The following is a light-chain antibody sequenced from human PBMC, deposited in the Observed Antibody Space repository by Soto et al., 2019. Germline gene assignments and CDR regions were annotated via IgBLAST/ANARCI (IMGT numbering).Light chain of an antibody. CDR1: QSVSSSY. Sequence: EMVLLHYPGSLILSPGERATLSCRASQSVSSSYLAWYQQKPGQAPRLLIYGASSRATGIPDRFSGSGSGTDFTLTISRREPEDFAVYYCQQYGSAPPWTFGQGTKE. CDR3: QQYGSAPPWT. CDR2: GAS. J-gene: IGKJ1*01. V-gene: IGKV3-20*01.